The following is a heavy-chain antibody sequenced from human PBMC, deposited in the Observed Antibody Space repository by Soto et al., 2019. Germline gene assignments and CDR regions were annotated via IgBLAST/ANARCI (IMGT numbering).Heavy chain of an antibody. CDR1: EFTLSSSA. V-gene: IGHV3-23*01. Sequence: PGGSLRLSCAASEFTLSSSAMSWVRQAPGKGLEWVSAISGSGSSTYYADSVKGRFTISRDNSKNTVYLQMNSLRADDTAVYYCAKALPHYDFWSGYSTAAFDVWGQGTMVTVSS. J-gene: IGHJ3*01. CDR3: AKALPHYDFWSGYSTAAFDV. CDR2: ISGSGSST. D-gene: IGHD3-3*01.